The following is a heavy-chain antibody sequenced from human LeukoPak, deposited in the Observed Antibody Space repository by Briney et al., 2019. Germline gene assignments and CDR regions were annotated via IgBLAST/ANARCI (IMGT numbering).Heavy chain of an antibody. D-gene: IGHD4-17*01. CDR3: TRNTVSEAGDD. V-gene: IGHV3-7*03. CDR2: IKPDESEK. J-gene: IGHJ4*02. Sequence: GGPLRLSCAASGFTFSSFWMTWVRQAPGKGLEWVANIKPDESEKSYVDSVKARFTVSRDNAKNTLYLHMNSLTAEDTALYFCTRNTVSEAGDDWGQGTLV. CDR1: GFTFSSFW.